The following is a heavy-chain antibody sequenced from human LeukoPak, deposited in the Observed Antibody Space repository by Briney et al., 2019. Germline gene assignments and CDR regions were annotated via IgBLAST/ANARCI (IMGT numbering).Heavy chain of an antibody. D-gene: IGHD4-11*01. V-gene: IGHV3-49*04. J-gene: IGHJ6*03. Sequence: GSLRLSCTASGFTFGDYTMSWVRQAPGKGLEWVGFIRSKAYGGTSEYAASVKGRFTISRDDSKSIAYLQMYSLKTEDTAVYYCTRDLDYNYYYYYMDVWGKGTTVTVSS. CDR1: GFTFGDYT. CDR3: TRDLDYNYYYYYMDV. CDR2: IRSKAYGGTS.